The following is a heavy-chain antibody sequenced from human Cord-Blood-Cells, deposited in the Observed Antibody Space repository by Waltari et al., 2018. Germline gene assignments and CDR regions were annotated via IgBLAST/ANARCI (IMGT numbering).Heavy chain of an antibody. V-gene: IGHV3-7*05. CDR3: ARPTGAPDY. CDR1: GFTFSRYW. Sequence: EVQLVESGGGLVQPGGSLRLSCAASGFTFSRYWMSWVSQATGEGLGGVSKRKLVGSETYEVGSVKGRLTVSRESAKSSLYLQMNGREAEDTAVYYCARPTGAPDYWGQGTLVTVSS. J-gene: IGHJ4*02. CDR2: RKLVGSET. D-gene: IGHD7-27*01.